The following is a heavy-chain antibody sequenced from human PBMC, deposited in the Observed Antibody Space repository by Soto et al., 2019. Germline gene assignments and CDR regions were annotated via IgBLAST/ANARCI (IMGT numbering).Heavy chain of an antibody. Sequence: AGGSLRLSCAASGLTVSNAYMAWVRQAPGMGLEWVSVIYDNGTTYYADSVKGRFTISRDTSTNTLSLQMDSLRAEDTAVYYCVRPLPSGRNYGLDVWGQGTTVTV. CDR3: VRPLPSGRNYGLDV. V-gene: IGHV3-53*01. CDR1: GLTVSNAY. CDR2: IYDNGTT. D-gene: IGHD3-10*01. J-gene: IGHJ6*02.